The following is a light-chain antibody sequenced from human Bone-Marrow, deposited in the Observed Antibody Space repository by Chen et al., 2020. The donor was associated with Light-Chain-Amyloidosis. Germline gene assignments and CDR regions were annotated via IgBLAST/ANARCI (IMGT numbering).Light chain of an antibody. V-gene: IGKV3-20*01. CDR1: QTISSNY. CDR3: QQYGTSPLT. J-gene: IGKJ4*01. Sequence: IVLTQSPGTLSLSPGEGANLSCRASQTISSNYLTWYQQTCGQAPRLLIYGSSSRATGIPDRFTGSGSGTDFTLTINRLETEDFAMYYCQQYGTSPLTFGGGTKVEIK. CDR2: GSS.